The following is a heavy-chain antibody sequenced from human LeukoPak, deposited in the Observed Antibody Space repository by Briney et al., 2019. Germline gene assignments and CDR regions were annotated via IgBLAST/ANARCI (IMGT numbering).Heavy chain of an antibody. D-gene: IGHD3-16*01. CDR2: IWYDGSNK. CDR1: GGTFSSYG. CDR3: ARGLAVYGMDV. Sequence: SCKASGGTFSSYGMHWVRQAPGKGLEWVAVIWYDGSNKYYADSVKGRFTISRDNSKNTLYLQMNSLRAEDTAVYYCARGLAVYGMDVWGQGTTVTVSS. V-gene: IGHV3-33*01. J-gene: IGHJ6*02.